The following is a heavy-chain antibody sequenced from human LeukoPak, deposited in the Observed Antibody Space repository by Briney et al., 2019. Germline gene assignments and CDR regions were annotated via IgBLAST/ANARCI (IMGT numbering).Heavy chain of an antibody. V-gene: IGHV1-69*04. D-gene: IGHD3-10*01. CDR2: IIPILGIA. CDR3: ARDRLTMVRGGLDYYYGMDV. Sequence: GASVKVSCKASGGTFSSYTISWVRQAPGQGLEWMGRIIPILGIANYAQKFQGRVTITADKSTSTAYMELSSLRSEETAVYYCARDRLTMVRGGLDYYYGMDVWGQGTTVTVSS. J-gene: IGHJ6*02. CDR1: GGTFSSYT.